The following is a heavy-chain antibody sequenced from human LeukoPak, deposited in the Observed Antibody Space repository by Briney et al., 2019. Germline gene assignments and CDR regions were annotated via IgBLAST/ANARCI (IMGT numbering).Heavy chain of an antibody. CDR1: RFTFSSYS. D-gene: IGHD1-1*01. J-gene: IGHJ3*02. Sequence: GGSLRLSCAASRFTFSSYSMNWVRQAPGKGLEWVSCISSSGSYTYYADSVKGRFTISRDNAKNSLYLQMNSLRAEDTAVYYCARREGTGAFDIGGQGTMVTVSS. CDR3: ARREGTGAFDI. CDR2: ISSSGSYT. V-gene: IGHV3-21*01.